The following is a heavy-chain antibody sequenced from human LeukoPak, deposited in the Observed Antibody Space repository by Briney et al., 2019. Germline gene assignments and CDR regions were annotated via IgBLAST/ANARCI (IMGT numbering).Heavy chain of an antibody. CDR1: GYTFTTYG. CDR3: ARSGLQLWSPPDY. D-gene: IGHD5-18*01. Sequence: ASVKVSCKASGYTFTTYGIYWVRQAPGQGLEWMGWISTYNGDTHYAQNLQGRVTMTTDTSTSTAYMELRSLRSDDTAVYFCARSGLQLWSPPDYWGQGTLVTVSS. V-gene: IGHV1-18*01. CDR2: ISTYNGDT. J-gene: IGHJ4*02.